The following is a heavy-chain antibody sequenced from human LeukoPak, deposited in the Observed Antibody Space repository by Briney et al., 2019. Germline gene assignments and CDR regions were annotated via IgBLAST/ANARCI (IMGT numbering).Heavy chain of an antibody. CDR1: GFTFSRYW. J-gene: IGHJ4*02. Sequence: GGSLRLSCAASGFTFSRYWMSWVRQAPGKGLEWAANIKQDGSEKYYVDSVKGRFTISRDNAKNSLYLQMNSLRAEDTAVYYCARDGYSGWQKEYWGQGTLVTVSS. D-gene: IGHD5-12*01. V-gene: IGHV3-7*01. CDR3: ARDGYSGWQKEY. CDR2: IKQDGSEK.